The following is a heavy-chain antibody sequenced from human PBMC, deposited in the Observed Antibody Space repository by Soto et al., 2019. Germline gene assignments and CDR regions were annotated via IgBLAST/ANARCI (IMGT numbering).Heavy chain of an antibody. J-gene: IGHJ3*02. CDR1: GYTFTNYD. CDR2: INANSGDT. CDR3: ARDQVSSRWYIGSLDAFDI. Sequence: ASVKVSCKASGYTFTNYDMHWVRQAPGQRFEWMGWINANSGDTNYAQKFQGRVTMTRDTSARTAYMELSSLRSEDTAVYYCARDQVSSRWYIGSLDAFDIWGQGTMVTVSS. D-gene: IGHD6-19*01. V-gene: IGHV1-3*01.